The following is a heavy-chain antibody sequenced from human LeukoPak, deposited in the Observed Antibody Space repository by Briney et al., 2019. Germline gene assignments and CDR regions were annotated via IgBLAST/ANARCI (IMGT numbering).Heavy chain of an antibody. J-gene: IGHJ4*02. Sequence: PGGSLRLSCAASGFAFISYSMHWIRQPPGKGLEWVAVISYDGSNKYYADSVKGRLTISRDNSKNTLYLQMNSLRAEDTAVYYCARYNSMFRGVTTSDYWGQGTLVTVSS. D-gene: IGHD3-10*01. V-gene: IGHV3-30*04. CDR2: ISYDGSNK. CDR3: ARYNSMFRGVTTSDY. CDR1: GFAFISYS.